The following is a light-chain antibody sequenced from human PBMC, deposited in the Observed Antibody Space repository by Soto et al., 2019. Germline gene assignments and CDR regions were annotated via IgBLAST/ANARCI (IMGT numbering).Light chain of an antibody. V-gene: IGKV3-11*01. CDR2: DAS. Sequence: EIVLTQSPATLSLSPGERATLSCRASQSVSSYLAWYQQKPGQAPRRLIYDASNRATGIPARFSGSGSGTDFTLTISSLEPEDFAVYYWQQRSNWLTFGQGTRLEIK. CDR3: QQRSNWLT. CDR1: QSVSSY. J-gene: IGKJ5*01.